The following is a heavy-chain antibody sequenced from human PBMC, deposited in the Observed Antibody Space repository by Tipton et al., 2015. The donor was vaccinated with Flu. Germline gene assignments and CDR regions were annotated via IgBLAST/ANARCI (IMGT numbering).Heavy chain of an antibody. CDR3: VRGAGLITYTPSGNYYGLDV. CDR1: GFPFSDHY. J-gene: IGHJ6*02. Sequence: SLRLSCSASGFPFSDHYMDWVRQAPGKGLEWVARSRDKGNSCSTEYAAPVKGRFTISRDESKNSLYLQMNSLKIEDTAVYFCVRGAGLITYTPSGNYYGLDVWGQGTAVTASS. V-gene: IGHV3-72*01. CDR2: SRDKGNSCST. D-gene: IGHD3/OR15-3a*01.